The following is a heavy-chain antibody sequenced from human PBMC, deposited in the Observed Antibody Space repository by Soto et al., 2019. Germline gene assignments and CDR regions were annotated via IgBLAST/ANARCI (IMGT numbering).Heavy chain of an antibody. D-gene: IGHD5-18*01. CDR3: ARVTDVDTAMVDFDY. CDR2: ISAYNGNT. J-gene: IGHJ4*02. CDR1: GYTFTSYG. V-gene: IGHV1-18*01. Sequence: ASVKVSCKASGYTFTSYGISWVRQAPGQGLEWMGWISAYNGNTNYAQKLQGRVTMTTDTSTSTAYMELRSLRSDDTAVYYCARVTDVDTAMVDFDYWGQGTLVTVSS.